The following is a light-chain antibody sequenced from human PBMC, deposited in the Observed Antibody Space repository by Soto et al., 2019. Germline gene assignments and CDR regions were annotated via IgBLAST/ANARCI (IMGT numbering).Light chain of an antibody. V-gene: IGKV3-20*01. CDR3: QQYGTSPRT. Sequence: EIVLTQSPGTPSLSPGERATLSCRASQTISSNYLAWYQQKPGQAPRLLIYGASSRATGIPDRFSGSGSGTDFSLTISRPEPEDFAVYYCQQYGTSPRTFGQGTKVDNK. CDR2: GAS. J-gene: IGKJ1*01. CDR1: QTISSNY.